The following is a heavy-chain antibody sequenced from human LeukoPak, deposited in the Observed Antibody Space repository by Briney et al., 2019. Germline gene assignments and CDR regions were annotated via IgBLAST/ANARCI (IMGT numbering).Heavy chain of an antibody. Sequence: GGSLRLSCAASGFNFRGQAMSWVRQGPGKGLEWVSYISSGSSTIYYADSVKGRFAISRDNAKNSLYLQMNSLRVEDTAVYYCARGNDYGDRYYFDFWGQGTLVTVSS. CDR1: GFNFRGQA. D-gene: IGHD4-17*01. CDR3: ARGNDYGDRYYFDF. V-gene: IGHV3-48*01. J-gene: IGHJ4*02. CDR2: ISSGSSTI.